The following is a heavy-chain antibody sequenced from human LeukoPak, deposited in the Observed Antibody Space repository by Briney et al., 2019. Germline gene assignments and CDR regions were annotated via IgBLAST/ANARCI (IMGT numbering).Heavy chain of an antibody. CDR2: ISSSGSTI. J-gene: IGHJ6*02. CDR1: GFTFSSYE. CDR3: AREGDTAKYYGMDV. Sequence: PGGSLRLSCAASGFTFSSYEMNWVRRAPGKGLEWVSYISSSGSTIYYADSVKGRFTISRDNAKNSLYLQMNSLRAEDTAVYYCAREGDTAKYYGMDVWGQGTTVTVSS. D-gene: IGHD5-18*01. V-gene: IGHV3-48*03.